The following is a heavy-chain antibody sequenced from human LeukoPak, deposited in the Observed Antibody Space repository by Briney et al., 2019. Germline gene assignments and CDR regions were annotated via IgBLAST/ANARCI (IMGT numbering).Heavy chain of an antibody. CDR2: IKEDGSET. D-gene: IGHD1-26*01. CDR1: AFTLSHYW. J-gene: IGHJ5*02. Sequence: GGSLRLSCSASAFTLSHYWMTWVRQAPGKGLEWVASIKEDGSETSSVDSVKGRFTISRDNAKNSVYLQMNSLGGEDTAVYYCVRGGSYTFDHWGQGILVTVSS. V-gene: IGHV3-7*01. CDR3: VRGGSYTFDH.